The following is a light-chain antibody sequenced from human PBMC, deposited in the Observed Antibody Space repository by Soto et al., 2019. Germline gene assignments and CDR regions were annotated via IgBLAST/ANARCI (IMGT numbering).Light chain of an antibody. CDR2: GAF. V-gene: IGKV3-15*01. CDR1: QIIGTN. Sequence: MTQSPSTLSVSPGERATLSCRTSQIIGTNLAWYQQKPGQAPRLLIYGAFIRAPGFPVRFRGTGSGSEFTLTISSLQTEDGALYYCQQYDKWPYTFGQGTNLEIK. CDR3: QQYDKWPYT. J-gene: IGKJ2*01.